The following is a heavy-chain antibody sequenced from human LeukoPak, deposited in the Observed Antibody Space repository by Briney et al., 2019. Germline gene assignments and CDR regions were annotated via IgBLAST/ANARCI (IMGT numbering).Heavy chain of an antibody. Sequence: GESLKISCEASGYSFVTYWIGWVRQMPGKGLEWLGNTNPGDSDTRYSPSFQGHVTISADKSITTAYLQWSSLGASDTAMYYCARGGLRPAYHFDYWGPGTLVIVSS. D-gene: IGHD3-16*01. CDR2: TNPGDSDT. J-gene: IGHJ4*02. CDR3: ARGGLRPAYHFDY. V-gene: IGHV5-51*01. CDR1: GYSFVTYW.